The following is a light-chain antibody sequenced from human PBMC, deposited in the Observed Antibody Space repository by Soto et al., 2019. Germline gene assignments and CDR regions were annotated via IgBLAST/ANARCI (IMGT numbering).Light chain of an antibody. J-gene: IGLJ1*01. V-gene: IGLV2-14*01. Sequence: QSALTQPASVSGSPGQSITISCTGTSSDVGGYNYVSWYQQYPGKAPKIMIYDVSNRPSGVSNRFSGSKSGNTASLTISGLQAEDEADYYCSSYTSSSTPYVFGTGTKLTVL. CDR1: SSDVGGYNY. CDR3: SSYTSSSTPYV. CDR2: DVS.